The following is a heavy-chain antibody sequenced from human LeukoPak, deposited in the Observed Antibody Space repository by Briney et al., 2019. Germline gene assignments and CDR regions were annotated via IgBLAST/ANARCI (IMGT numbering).Heavy chain of an antibody. V-gene: IGHV3-15*01. J-gene: IGHJ4*02. CDR1: GFTFSNAW. D-gene: IGHD7-27*01. CDR2: IKSKTDGGTT. CDR3: TTGNWGSFSY. Sequence: GGSLRLSCAASGFTFSNAWMSWVRQAPGKGLEWVGRIKSKTDGGTTDYAAPVKGRFSISRDDSKHTLYLQVNSLKTEDTAVYYCTTGNWGSFSYWGQGTLVTVSS.